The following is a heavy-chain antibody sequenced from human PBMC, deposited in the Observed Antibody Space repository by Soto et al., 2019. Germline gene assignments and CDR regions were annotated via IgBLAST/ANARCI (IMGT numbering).Heavy chain of an antibody. V-gene: IGHV3-21*01. CDR3: ARDRLAYQLCNFYYYGMDV. CDR2: ISSSSYI. CDR1: AFTFSSYS. Sequence: VSLRLSCAASAFTFSSYSLNWVRQAPGKGLEWVSSISSSSYIYYADSVKGRFTISRDNAKNSLYLQMNSLRAEDTAVYYCARDRLAYQLCNFYYYGMDVRGQLPTFTV. J-gene: IGHJ6*02. D-gene: IGHD2-2*01.